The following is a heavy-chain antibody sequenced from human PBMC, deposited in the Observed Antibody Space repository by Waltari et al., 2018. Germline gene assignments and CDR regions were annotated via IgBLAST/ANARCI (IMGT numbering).Heavy chain of an antibody. CDR2: IRSKANSYAT. J-gene: IGHJ4*02. CDR3: IRVDYYVSGTYAVDN. CDR1: GVIFSVSV. D-gene: IGHD3-10*01. V-gene: IGHV3-73*02. Sequence: EVHLMESGGAFVGPGGSLTISCAASGVIFSVSVLDWVRQASGKGLGWVGRIRSKANSYATAYAEAVKGRFTISRDDSKNTAYLEMNSLKTEDTAVYYCIRVDYYVSGTYAVDNWGQGTLVTVSS.